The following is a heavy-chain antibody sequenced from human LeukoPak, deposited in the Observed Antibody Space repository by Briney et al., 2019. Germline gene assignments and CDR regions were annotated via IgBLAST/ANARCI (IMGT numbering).Heavy chain of an antibody. V-gene: IGHV1-69*13. CDR3: ARGAITIFGVVIPLFDY. CDR2: IIPIFGTA. D-gene: IGHD3-3*01. CDR1: GGTFSSYA. J-gene: IGHJ4*02. Sequence: SVKVSCKASGGTFSSYAISWVRQAPGQGLEWMGGIIPIFGTANYAQKFRGRVTITADESTSTAYMELSSLRSEDTAVYYCARGAITIFGVVIPLFDYWGQGTLVTVSS.